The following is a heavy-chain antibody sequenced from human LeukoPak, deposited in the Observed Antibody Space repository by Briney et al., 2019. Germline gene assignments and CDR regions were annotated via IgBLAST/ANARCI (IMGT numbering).Heavy chain of an antibody. CDR1: GGSISNYY. Sequence: PWETLSLTCTVSGGSISNYYWSWIRQPPGKGLEWIGYIYYSGNTNYNPSLKSRVTISVDTSKNQFSLKLNSVTAADTAVYYCARVRYCSTNRCYDREFDNWGQGTLVTVSS. D-gene: IGHD2-2*01. J-gene: IGHJ4*02. CDR3: ARVRYCSTNRCYDREFDN. CDR2: IYYSGNT. V-gene: IGHV4-59*01.